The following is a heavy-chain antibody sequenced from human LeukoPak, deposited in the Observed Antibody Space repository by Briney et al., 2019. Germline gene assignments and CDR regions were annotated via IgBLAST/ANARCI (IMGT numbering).Heavy chain of an antibody. CDR1: GFTVSSNY. CDR2: IFSGGTT. V-gene: IGHV3-66*01. J-gene: IGHJ1*01. Sequence: GGSLRLSCAASGFTVSSNYMSWVRQAPGMGLEWVSVIFSGGTTYYADSVKGRFTISRDNSRNTLYLQVNSLRAEDTAVYYCGYFDPPTGYWGQGTLVTVSS. CDR3: GYFDPPTGY. D-gene: IGHD3-9*01.